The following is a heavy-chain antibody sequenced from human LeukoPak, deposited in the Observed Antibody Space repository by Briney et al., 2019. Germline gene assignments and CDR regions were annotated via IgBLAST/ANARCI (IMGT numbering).Heavy chain of an antibody. Sequence: GGSLRLSCAASGFTFSSYWMSWVRQAPGKGLEWVANIKQDGGEKYYVDSVEGRFTISRDNAKNSLYLQMNSVRAEDTAVYYCARVRQWLALAGGLWFDPWGQGTLVTVSS. CDR1: GFTFSSYW. J-gene: IGHJ5*02. CDR3: ARVRQWLALAGGLWFDP. D-gene: IGHD6-19*01. CDR2: IKQDGGEK. V-gene: IGHV3-7*01.